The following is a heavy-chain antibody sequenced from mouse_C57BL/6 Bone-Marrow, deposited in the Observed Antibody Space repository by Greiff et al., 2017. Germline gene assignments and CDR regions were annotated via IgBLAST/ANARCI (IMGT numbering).Heavy chain of an antibody. Sequence: FQLQQSGAELVKPGASVKLSCKASGYTFTSYWMHWVKQRPGRGLEWIGRIDPNGGGTKYNEKFKSKATLTVDKPSSTAYMQLSSLTSEDSAVYYCARGTTTVVADFDYWGQGTTLTVSS. V-gene: IGHV1-72*01. CDR2: IDPNGGGT. J-gene: IGHJ2*01. CDR1: GYTFTSYW. D-gene: IGHD1-1*01. CDR3: ARGTTTVVADFDY.